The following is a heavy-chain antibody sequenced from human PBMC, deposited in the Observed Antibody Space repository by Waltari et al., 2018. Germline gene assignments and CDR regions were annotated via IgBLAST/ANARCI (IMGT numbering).Heavy chain of an antibody. CDR1: GYSFSSFG. D-gene: IGHD1-7*01. J-gene: IGHJ4*02. CDR2: ISTYKGDT. Sequence: QVQLVQSGGEVRNPGASVKVSCKPAGYSFSSFGMHWVRQAPGQGLEWMGWISTYKGDTNYVEKYQGRVTLTTDTSTRTAYMELRRLTSDDTAVYYCARGNSAGSTWSHIDSWGQGTLVTVSS. CDR3: ARGNSAGSTWSHIDS. V-gene: IGHV1-18*04.